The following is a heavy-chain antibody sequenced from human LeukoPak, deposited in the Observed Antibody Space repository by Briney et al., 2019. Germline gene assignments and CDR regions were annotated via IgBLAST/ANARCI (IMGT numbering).Heavy chain of an antibody. CDR3: ARAVSWGAFDI. CDR2: IRSSSDTV. V-gene: IGHV3-48*01. Sequence: PGGSLRLSCAASGFTFNSYSMNWVRKAPGKGLEWVSYIRSSSDTVYYADSVKGRFTISRDNAKNSLYLQMNSLRAEDTAVYYCARAVSWGAFDIWGQGTMVTVSS. D-gene: IGHD3-16*01. CDR1: GFTFNSYS. J-gene: IGHJ3*02.